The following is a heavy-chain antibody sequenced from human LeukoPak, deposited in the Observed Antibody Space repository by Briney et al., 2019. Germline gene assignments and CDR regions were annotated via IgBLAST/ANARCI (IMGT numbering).Heavy chain of an antibody. J-gene: IGHJ3*02. D-gene: IGHD4-17*01. CDR2: ITGSGAGT. CDR1: GFTFSTYA. V-gene: IGHV3-23*01. Sequence: PGGSLRLSCAASGFTFSTYAMSWVRQAPGKGLEWVSAITGSGAGTSYADSVKGRFTISRDNSKNTLYLQMNSLRAEDTAVYYCAKDPNGDYVGAFDTWAQGTKVTVSS. CDR3: AKDPNGDYVGAFDT.